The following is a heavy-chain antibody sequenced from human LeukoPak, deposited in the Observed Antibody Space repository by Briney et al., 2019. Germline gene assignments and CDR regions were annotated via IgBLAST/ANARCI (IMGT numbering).Heavy chain of an antibody. CDR2: IYHSGST. Sequence: SQTLSLTCAVSGGSISSGHSSWNWFRQPPGKGLEWVGYIYHSGSTYYNPSLKSRVAISVDRSKNQFSLKLRSVTAADTALYYCARGGTAFDIWGQGTMVTVSS. CDR3: ARGGTAFDI. J-gene: IGHJ3*02. V-gene: IGHV4-30-2*01. CDR1: GGSISSGHSS. D-gene: IGHD1-26*01.